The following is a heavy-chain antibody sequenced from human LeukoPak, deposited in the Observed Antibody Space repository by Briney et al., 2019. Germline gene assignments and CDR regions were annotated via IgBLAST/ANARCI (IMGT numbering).Heavy chain of an antibody. CDR3: ARDSGGWGCSSTSCYDYYFDY. D-gene: IGHD2-2*01. J-gene: IGHJ4*02. CDR2: ISYDGSNK. Sequence: GGSLRLSCAASGFTFSSYAMHWVRQAPGKGLEWVAVISYDGSNKYYADSVKGRFTISRDNSKNTLYLQMNSLRAEDTAVYYCARDSGGWGCSSTSCYDYYFDYWGQGTLVTVSS. V-gene: IGHV3-30-3*01. CDR1: GFTFSSYA.